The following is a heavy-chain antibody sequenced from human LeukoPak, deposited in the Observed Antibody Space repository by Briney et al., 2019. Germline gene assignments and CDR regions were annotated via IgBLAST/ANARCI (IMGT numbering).Heavy chain of an antibody. CDR2: ISAYDGNT. V-gene: IGHV1-18*01. CDR3: ARRPLDCSGGSCYPYYFDY. J-gene: IGHJ4*02. Sequence: ASVKVSCKASGGTFSSYAISWVRQAPGQGLEWMGWISAYDGNTNYAQKLQGRVTMTTDTSTSTAYMELRSLRSDDTAVYYCARRPLDCSGGSCYPYYFDYWGQGTLVTVSS. CDR1: GGTFSSYA. D-gene: IGHD2-15*01.